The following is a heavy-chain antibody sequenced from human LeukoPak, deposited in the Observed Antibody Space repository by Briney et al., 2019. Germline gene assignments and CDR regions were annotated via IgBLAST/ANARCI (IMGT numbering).Heavy chain of an antibody. J-gene: IGHJ4*02. CDR2: ISSSSSYI. Sequence: GGSLRLSCAASGFTFSSYWMSWVRQAPGKGLEWVSSISSSSSYIYYADSVKGRFTISRDNAKNSLYLQMNSLRAEDTAVYYCATVYDSSGYYYGFWGQGTLVTVSS. CDR1: GFTFSSYW. V-gene: IGHV3-21*01. CDR3: ATVYDSSGYYYGF. D-gene: IGHD3-22*01.